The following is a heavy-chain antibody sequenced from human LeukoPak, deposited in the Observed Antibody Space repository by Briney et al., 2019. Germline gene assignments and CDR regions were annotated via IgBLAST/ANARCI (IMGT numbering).Heavy chain of an antibody. D-gene: IGHD1-26*01. CDR1: GGSISSSNW. J-gene: IGHJ4*02. CDR3: VGSRYSGSYPYYFDY. CDR2: IYHSGST. V-gene: IGHV4-4*02. Sequence: SGTLSLTCAVSGGSISSSNWWSWVRQPPGKGLEWIGEIYHSGSTNYNPSLKSRVTISVDKSKNQSSLKLSSVTAADTAVYYCVGSRYSGSYPYYFDYWGQGTLVTVSS.